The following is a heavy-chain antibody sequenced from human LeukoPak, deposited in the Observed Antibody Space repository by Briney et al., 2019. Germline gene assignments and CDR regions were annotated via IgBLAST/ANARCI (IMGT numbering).Heavy chain of an antibody. Sequence: AASVKVSCKSSGGTFSNYAINWVRQAPGQGLEWMGGIIPLFGTVKYAQKFQGRVTIAADKFTNTAYMDFSSLRSEDTAVYYCARVGNYGYDRSGFDIWGQGTMVTVSS. D-gene: IGHD5-18*01. CDR1: GGTFSNYA. CDR2: IIPLFGTV. CDR3: ARVGNYGYDRSGFDI. V-gene: IGHV1-69*06. J-gene: IGHJ3*02.